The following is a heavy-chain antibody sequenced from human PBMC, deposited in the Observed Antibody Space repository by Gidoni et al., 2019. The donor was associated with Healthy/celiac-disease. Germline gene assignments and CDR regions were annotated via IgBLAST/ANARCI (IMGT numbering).Heavy chain of an antibody. Sequence: EVQLLESGGGLVQPGGSLRLSCAASGFTFSSYAMSWVRQAPGKGLEWVSAISGSGGSTYYADSVKGRFTISRDNSKNTLYLQMNSLRAEDTAVYYCPTTTPRIGGIDYWGQGTLVTVSS. D-gene: IGHD1-7*01. J-gene: IGHJ4*02. CDR2: ISGSGGST. CDR1: GFTFSSYA. V-gene: IGHV3-23*01. CDR3: PTTTPRIGGIDY.